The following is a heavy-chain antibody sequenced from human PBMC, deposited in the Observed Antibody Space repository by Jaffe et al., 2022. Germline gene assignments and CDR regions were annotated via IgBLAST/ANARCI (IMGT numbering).Heavy chain of an antibody. CDR2: IYHSGST. V-gene: IGHV4-38-2*01. J-gene: IGHJ5*02. CDR3: ARHAITLLRGGTQNWFDP. CDR1: IYSISSAYY. Sequence: QVPLQESGPGLVKPSETLSLTCSVSIYSISSAYYWGWIRQPPGKGLEWIGTIYHSGSTYYNASLKSRVTISVDTSKNQFSLKLSSVTAADTAVYYCARHAITLLRGGTQNWFDPWGQGTLVTVSS. D-gene: IGHD3-10*01.